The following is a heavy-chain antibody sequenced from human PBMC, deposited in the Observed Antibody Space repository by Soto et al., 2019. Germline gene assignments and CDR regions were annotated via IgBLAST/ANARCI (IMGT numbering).Heavy chain of an antibody. Sequence: SETLSLTCTVSGGSISSFCYYWSWIRQPPGKGLEWLANIFYSGSTFYNPSLASRVSVSVDTSKNEFSLKLRSVTAADTAVYYCARQPTAGDTDLWFDPWGQGTLVTVS. CDR2: IFYSGST. CDR3: ARQPTAGDTDLWFDP. V-gene: IGHV4-39*01. D-gene: IGHD6-13*01. J-gene: IGHJ5*02. CDR1: GGSISSFCYY.